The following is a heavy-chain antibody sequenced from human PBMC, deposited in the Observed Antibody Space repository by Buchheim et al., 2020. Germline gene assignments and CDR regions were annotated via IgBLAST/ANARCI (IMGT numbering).Heavy chain of an antibody. V-gene: IGHV1-3*01. Sequence: QVQLVQSGAEVKKPGASVKVSCKASGYTFTNYAVHWVRQAPGQRLEWMAWIIGGSGDTRYSQNFEGRVTLTRDTSASTAYMELSSLTSEDTAVYCCAKDLGHYYFDYWGQGTL. J-gene: IGHJ4*02. CDR1: GYTFTNYA. D-gene: IGHD3/OR15-3a*01. CDR3: AKDLGHYYFDY. CDR2: IIGGSGDT.